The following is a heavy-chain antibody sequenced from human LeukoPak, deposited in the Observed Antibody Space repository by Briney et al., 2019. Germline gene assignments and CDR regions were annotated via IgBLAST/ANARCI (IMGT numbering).Heavy chain of an antibody. D-gene: IGHD3-9*01. J-gene: IGHJ4*02. CDR1: GYTFSSYA. CDR3: ARGPLRYYDILTGYYFDY. CDR2: IIPTFGTA. V-gene: IGHV1-69*13. Sequence: SVKVSCKASGYTFSSYAISWVRQAPGQGLEWMGGIIPTFGTANYAQKFQGRVTITADESTSTAYMELSSLRSENTAVYYCARGPLRYYDILTGYYFDYWGQGTLVTVSS.